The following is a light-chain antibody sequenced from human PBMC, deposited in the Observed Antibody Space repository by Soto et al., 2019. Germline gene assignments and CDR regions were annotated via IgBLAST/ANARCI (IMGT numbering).Light chain of an antibody. Sequence: EIVLTQSPATLSLPPGERATLSYRASQSINSYLAWLQQKPGQAPRLLIYDASNRATGIPARFSGSGSGTDFTLTISSLEPEDFAVYYCQQRSKWPLTFGGGTKVEIK. CDR2: DAS. J-gene: IGKJ4*01. CDR1: QSINSY. CDR3: QQRSKWPLT. V-gene: IGKV3-11*01.